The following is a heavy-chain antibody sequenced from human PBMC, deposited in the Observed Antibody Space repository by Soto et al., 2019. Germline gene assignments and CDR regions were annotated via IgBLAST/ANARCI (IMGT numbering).Heavy chain of an antibody. CDR3: TRAYGAETFDF. V-gene: IGHV1-8*02. Sequence: ASVKVSCKASGYTFNNYDIHWVRQAPGHGLEWMGWMNPNSGNTGYAQNFRGRVTMAQNTAIGKADMELSSLRSDDTATYYCTRAYGAETFDFWGQGTRVTVSS. D-gene: IGHD3-10*01. CDR2: MNPNSGNT. CDR1: GYTFNNYD. J-gene: IGHJ5*01.